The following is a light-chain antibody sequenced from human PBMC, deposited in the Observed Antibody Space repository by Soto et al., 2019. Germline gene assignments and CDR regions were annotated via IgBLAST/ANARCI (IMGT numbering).Light chain of an antibody. CDR3: QQYGSSRWT. CDR1: QSVSSSY. J-gene: IGKJ1*01. V-gene: IGKV3-20*01. CDR2: GAS. Sequence: EIVLTQSPATLSLSPGERATLSGRASQSVSSSYLAWYQQKPGQAPRLLIYGASSRATGIPDRFSGSGSGTDFTLTISRLEPEDFAVYYCQQYGSSRWTFGQGTKVDIK.